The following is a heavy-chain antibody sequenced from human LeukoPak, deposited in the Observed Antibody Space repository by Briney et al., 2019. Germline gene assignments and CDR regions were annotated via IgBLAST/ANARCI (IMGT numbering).Heavy chain of an antibody. Sequence: GSLRLSCAASGFTFSSYSMNWVRQAPGKGLEWVSSISSSSYIYYADSVKGRFTISRDNAKNSLYLQMNSLRAEDTAVYYCARSRIKSCNWFDPWGQGTLVTVSS. D-gene: IGHD1-14*01. CDR2: ISSSSYI. CDR1: GFTFSSYS. V-gene: IGHV3-21*01. CDR3: ARSRIKSCNWFDP. J-gene: IGHJ5*02.